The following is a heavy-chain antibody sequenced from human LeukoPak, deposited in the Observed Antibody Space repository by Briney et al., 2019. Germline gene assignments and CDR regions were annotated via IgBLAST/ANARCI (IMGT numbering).Heavy chain of an antibody. D-gene: IGHD2-21*01. CDR2: ITAFGENT. J-gene: IGHJ5*02. V-gene: IGHV3-23*01. CDR3: AKGSPVVGDIKDWFAL. CDR1: GFMFSSYA. Sequence: PGGSLRLSCEASGFMFSSYAMNWVRQTPERGLEWVSAITAFGENTYYADSVKGRFTISRDNSRSTLALQMNSLRYEDTAVYYFAKGSPVVGDIKDWFALWGQGSLVTVSS.